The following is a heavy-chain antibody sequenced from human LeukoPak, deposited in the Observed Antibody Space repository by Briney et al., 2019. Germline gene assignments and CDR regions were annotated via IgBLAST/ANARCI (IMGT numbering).Heavy chain of an antibody. Sequence: SETLSLTCTVSGGSISSYYWSWIRQPPGKGLERIGYIYYSGSTNYNPSLKSRVTISVDTSKNQFSLKLSSVTAADTAVYYCARGSSGYPPLRAFDIWGQGTMVTVSS. CDR3: ARGSSGYPPLRAFDI. J-gene: IGHJ3*02. CDR2: IYYSGST. CDR1: GGSISSYY. V-gene: IGHV4-59*08. D-gene: IGHD3-22*01.